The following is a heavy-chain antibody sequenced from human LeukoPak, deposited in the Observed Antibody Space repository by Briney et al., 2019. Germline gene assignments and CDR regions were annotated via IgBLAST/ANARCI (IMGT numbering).Heavy chain of an antibody. CDR3: ARDMPEYYYDSSGYYFGGYYYYMDV. Sequence: SVKVSCKASGGTFSSYAISWVRQAPGQGLEWMGGIIPIFGTANYAQKFQGRVTITADESTSTAYMELSSLRSGDTAVYYCARDMPEYYYDSSGYYFGGYYYYMDVWGKGTTVPISS. J-gene: IGHJ6*03. CDR2: IIPIFGTA. CDR1: GGTFSSYA. V-gene: IGHV1-69*13. D-gene: IGHD3-22*01.